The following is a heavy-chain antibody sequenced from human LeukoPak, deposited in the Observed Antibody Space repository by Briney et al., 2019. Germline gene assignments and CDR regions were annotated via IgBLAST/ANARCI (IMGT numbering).Heavy chain of an antibody. CDR1: GFTFSSNY. Sequence: GGSLRLSCAASGFTFSSNYMTWVRQAPGKGLEWVSVIYSGGSPYYSDSVKGRFTISRDNSKNTLYLQMNSLRAEDTAVYYCSGGGIAVIDYWGQGTLVTVSS. V-gene: IGHV3-53*01. CDR3: SGGGIAVIDY. CDR2: IYSGGSP. J-gene: IGHJ4*02. D-gene: IGHD3-16*02.